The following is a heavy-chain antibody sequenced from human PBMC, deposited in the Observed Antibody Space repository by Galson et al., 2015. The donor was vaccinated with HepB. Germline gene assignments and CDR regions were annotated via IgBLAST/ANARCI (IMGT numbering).Heavy chain of an antibody. CDR3: VRDVPTAFLDY. CDR1: GFAFEHLW. J-gene: IGHJ4*02. CDR2: ITSDGSDT. Sequence: SLRLSCAASGFAFEHLWMHWVRQVPGKGLVWVSRITSDGSDTKYADLVEGRFTVSRDNAKNTLFLQMNSLRPEDMAIYYCVRDVPTAFLDYWGQGTQVTVSS. V-gene: IGHV3-74*03. D-gene: IGHD4-11*01.